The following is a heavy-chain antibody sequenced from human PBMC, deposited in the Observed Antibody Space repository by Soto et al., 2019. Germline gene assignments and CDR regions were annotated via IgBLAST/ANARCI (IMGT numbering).Heavy chain of an antibody. J-gene: IGHJ4*02. CDR2: INPNSGDT. CDR1: GYTFTAYY. Sequence: QVQLVQSGAEVKKPGASVKVSCKASGYTFTAYYIYWVRQAPGQGLQWVGGINPNSGDTNSAQMFQGRVTMTRDRSINTVYMELSGLRSGDTAVYYCARDPIGGGAPYYFDYWGQGTLVTVSS. CDR3: ARDPIGGGAPYYFDY. V-gene: IGHV1-2*02. D-gene: IGHD3-16*01.